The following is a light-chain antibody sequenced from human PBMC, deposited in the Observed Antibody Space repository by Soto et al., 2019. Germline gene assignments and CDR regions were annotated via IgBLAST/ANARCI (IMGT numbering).Light chain of an antibody. CDR1: QSVSST. Sequence: EIVMTQSPVTLSVSPGERATLSCRASQSVSSTLAWYQQKPGQAPRLLIYGASTRATGIPARFSGSGSGTEFTLTISSLQSEDFAVYYCQQYNNWPPWTFDQGTKVEIK. CDR2: GAS. V-gene: IGKV3-15*01. J-gene: IGKJ1*01. CDR3: QQYNNWPPWT.